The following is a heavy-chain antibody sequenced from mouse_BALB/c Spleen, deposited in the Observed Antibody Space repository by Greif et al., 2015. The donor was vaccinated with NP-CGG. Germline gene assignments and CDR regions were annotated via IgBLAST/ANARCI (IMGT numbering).Heavy chain of an antibody. V-gene: IGHV1-7*01. D-gene: IGHD2-4*01. CDR1: GYTFTSYW. J-gene: IGHJ3*01. Sequence: VQLQQSGAELAKPGASVKMSCKASGYTFTSYWMHWVKQRPGQGLEWIGYINPSTGYTEYNQKFKDKATLTADKSSSTAYMQLSSLTSEDSAVYYCARSGDYDWFAYWGQGTLVTVSA. CDR2: INPSTGYT. CDR3: ARSGDYDWFAY.